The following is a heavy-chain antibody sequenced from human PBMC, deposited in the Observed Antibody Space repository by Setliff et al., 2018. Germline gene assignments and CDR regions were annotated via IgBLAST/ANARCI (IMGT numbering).Heavy chain of an antibody. CDR3: ARHRGYSSPSLEYYYYGLNV. CDR1: GYSISSGYY. V-gene: IGHV4-38-2*02. D-gene: IGHD3-22*01. Sequence: ASETLSLTCTVSGYSISSGYYWGWVRQPPGKGLEWLGTLSDSGSTYYNPSFKGRVTISEHSSQTQFFLELSSVTAADTAVYYCARHRGYSSPSLEYYYYGLNVWGQGTTVTVS. J-gene: IGHJ6*02. CDR2: LSDSGST.